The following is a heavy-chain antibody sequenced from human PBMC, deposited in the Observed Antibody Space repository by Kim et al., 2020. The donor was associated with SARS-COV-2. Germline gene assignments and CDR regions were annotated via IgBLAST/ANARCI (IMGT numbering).Heavy chain of an antibody. Sequence: SGPTLVKPTQTLSLTCTFSGFSLSTSGVGVGWIRQPPGKALEWLALIYWDDDKRYSPSLKSRLTITKDTSKNQVVLTMTNMDPVDTATYYCAHRHEHSSSWGVIFDYWGQGTLVTVSS. CDR3: AHRHEHSSSWGVIFDY. J-gene: IGHJ4*02. CDR1: GFSLSTSGVG. D-gene: IGHD6-13*01. CDR2: IYWDDDK. V-gene: IGHV2-5*02.